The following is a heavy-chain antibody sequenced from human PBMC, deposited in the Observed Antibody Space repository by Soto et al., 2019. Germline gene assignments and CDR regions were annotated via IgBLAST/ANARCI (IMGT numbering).Heavy chain of an antibody. CDR3: AKRDGSILAV. Sequence: EVQVLATGGGLIQPGGSLRLSCAASGFTVNSNYMSWVRQAPGEGLQWVSITNTGGTTYYADSVKGRFTVSRDNSKNTLYLQMNSLRAEDTAVYYCAKRDGSILAVWGQGTTVSVSS. CDR2: TNTGGTT. CDR1: GFTVNSNY. D-gene: IGHD2-21*01. J-gene: IGHJ6*02. V-gene: IGHV3-53*02.